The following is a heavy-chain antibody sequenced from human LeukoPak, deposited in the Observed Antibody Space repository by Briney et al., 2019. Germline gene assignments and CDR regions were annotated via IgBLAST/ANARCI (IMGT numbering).Heavy chain of an antibody. D-gene: IGHD3-3*01. Sequence: GGSLRLSCAASGFSFDDYGMSWVRQLPGKRLEWVSGINWNGDDTGYADSVKGRFTISRDNSKNTLYLQLNSLRAEDTAVYYCAKDQGRDDFWSGCYTSFDYWGQGTLVTVSS. J-gene: IGHJ4*02. CDR2: INWNGDDT. CDR1: GFSFDDYG. V-gene: IGHV3-20*04. CDR3: AKDQGRDDFWSGCYTSFDY.